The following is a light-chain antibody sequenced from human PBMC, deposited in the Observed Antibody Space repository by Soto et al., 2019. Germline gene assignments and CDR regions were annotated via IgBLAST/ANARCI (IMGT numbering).Light chain of an antibody. CDR3: YSYAGENLYV. CDR2: ECT. J-gene: IGLJ1*01. Sequence: QSVLTQPASVSASPGQSITIPCTGTSSDVGSYNLVSWFQPHQGKVPKLLIYECTKRPSGLSDRYSGSKSGTTASLTISGLQAEDEAHYYCYSYAGENLYVFGTGTKVTVL. V-gene: IGLV2-23*01. CDR1: SSDVGSYNL.